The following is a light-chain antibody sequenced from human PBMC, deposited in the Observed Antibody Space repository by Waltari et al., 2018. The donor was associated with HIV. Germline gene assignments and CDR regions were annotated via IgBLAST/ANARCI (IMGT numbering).Light chain of an antibody. CDR2: GAS. J-gene: IGKJ5*01. CDR1: RGIGNF. Sequence: DIELTQSPSFLSASVGDRVTITCRASRGIGNFLAWYQQKPGKAPKLLIYGASTLQTGVPSRFSGSGSGTEFTRTLSNLQPEDFAIYYCQHLNSYPITFGQGTRLDIK. V-gene: IGKV1-9*01. CDR3: QHLNSYPIT.